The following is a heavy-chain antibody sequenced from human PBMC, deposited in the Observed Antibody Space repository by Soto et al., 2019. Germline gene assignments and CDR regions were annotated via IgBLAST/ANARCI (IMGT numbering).Heavy chain of an antibody. CDR3: ARGITKGDY. V-gene: IGHV3-7*01. D-gene: IGHD3-16*01. CDR2: IREDGNEK. Sequence: EAQLVESGGGLVQPGGSLRLPCVAPGFTFSNSGMSWFRQAPGKGLEWVAYIREDGNEKYYVDSVKGRLTISRDNAKNSLYLQMNSLTAEDTAVYYCARGITKGDYWGQGTLVTVSS. CDR1: GFTFSNSG. J-gene: IGHJ4*02.